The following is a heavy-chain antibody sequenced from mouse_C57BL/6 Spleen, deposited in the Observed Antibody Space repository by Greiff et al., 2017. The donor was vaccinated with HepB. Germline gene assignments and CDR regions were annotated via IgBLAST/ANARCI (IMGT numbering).Heavy chain of an antibody. D-gene: IGHD1-1*01. V-gene: IGHV5-4*03. CDR1: GFTFSSYA. CDR3: AREATVVGDAMDY. CDR2: ISDGGSYI. J-gene: IGHJ4*01. Sequence: DVKLVESGGGLVKPGGSLKLSCAASGFTFSSYAMSWVRQTPEKRLEWVATISDGGSYIYYPDNVKGRFTISRDNAKNNLYLQRSHLKSEDTAMYYCAREATVVGDAMDYWGQGTSVTVSS.